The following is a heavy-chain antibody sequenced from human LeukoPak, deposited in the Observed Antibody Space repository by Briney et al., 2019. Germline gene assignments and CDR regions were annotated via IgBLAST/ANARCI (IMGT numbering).Heavy chain of an antibody. V-gene: IGHV4-59*01. CDR3: ARGGYYYLDV. J-gene: IGHJ6*03. CDR2: IFHSGTT. CDR1: GGSISPYY. Sequence: SETLSLTCTMSGGSISPYYWSWIRQPPGKGLEWIAYIFHSGTTKYNPSLKSRVAISLDTPKSQFSLKLHSVTAADAAVYYCARGGYYYLDVWGGGTTVTVSS.